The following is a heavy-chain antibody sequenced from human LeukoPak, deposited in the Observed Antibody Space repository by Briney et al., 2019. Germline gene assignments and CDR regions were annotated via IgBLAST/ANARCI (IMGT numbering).Heavy chain of an antibody. D-gene: IGHD5-12*01. CDR3: ARHPKSGYSGYESDY. Sequence: GGSLRLSCAASGFTFSSYAMHWVRQAPGKGLEWVAVISYDGSNKYYADSVKGRFTISRDNSKNTLYLQMNSLRAEDTAVYYCARHPKSGYSGYESDYWGQGTLVTVSS. V-gene: IGHV3-30-3*01. J-gene: IGHJ4*02. CDR2: ISYDGSNK. CDR1: GFTFSSYA.